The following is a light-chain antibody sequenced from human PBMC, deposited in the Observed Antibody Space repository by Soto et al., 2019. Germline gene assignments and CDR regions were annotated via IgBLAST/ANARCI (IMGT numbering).Light chain of an antibody. CDR1: QSISSW. J-gene: IGKJ1*01. Sequence: DIQMTQSPSTLSASVGDRVTITCRASQSISSWLAWYQQKPGKAPKLLIYKASSLESGVPSRFSGSGSGTEFTFTISSMKPDDFATYYCQQYNSYSTWTFGQGNKVEIK. CDR3: QQYNSYSTWT. CDR2: KAS. V-gene: IGKV1-5*03.